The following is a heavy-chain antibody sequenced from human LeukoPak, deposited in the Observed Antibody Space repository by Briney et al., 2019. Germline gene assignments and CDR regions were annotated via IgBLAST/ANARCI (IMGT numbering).Heavy chain of an antibody. CDR2: IWYDGSNK. Sequence: GGSLRLSCAASVFTFSSYGMHWVRQAPGMGLEWVAVIWYDGSNKYYADSVKGRFTISRDNSKNTLYLQMNSLRAEDTAGYYCARDLQSNGDYCFDYWGQGTLVTVSS. V-gene: IGHV3-33*01. D-gene: IGHD4-17*01. CDR1: VFTFSSYG. CDR3: ARDLQSNGDYCFDY. J-gene: IGHJ4*02.